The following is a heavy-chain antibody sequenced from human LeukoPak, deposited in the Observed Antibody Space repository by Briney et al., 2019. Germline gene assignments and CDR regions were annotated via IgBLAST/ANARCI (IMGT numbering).Heavy chain of an antibody. CDR2: IWSDGSDK. CDR3: AKDAQRGFDYSNSLQN. V-gene: IGHV3-33*06. Sequence: GGSLRLSCAASGFTFSHYGMHWVRQTPGAGLEWVAVIWSDGSDKYYARSVKGRFTISRDNSKNSLFLQMNSLRAEDTAVYYCAKDAQRGFDYSNSLQNWGQGILVTVSS. CDR1: GFTFSHYG. J-gene: IGHJ1*01. D-gene: IGHD4-11*01.